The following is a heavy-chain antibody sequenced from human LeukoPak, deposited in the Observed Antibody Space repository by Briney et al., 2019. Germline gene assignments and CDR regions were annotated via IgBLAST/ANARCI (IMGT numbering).Heavy chain of an antibody. J-gene: IGHJ6*03. CDR2: IYYSGST. CDR1: GGSISSHY. Sequence: PSETLSLTCTVSGGSISSHYWSWIRQPPGKGLEWIGYIYYSGSTNYNPSLKSRVTISVDTSKSQFSLKLSSVTAADTAVYYCARLYDSSGYYSYYYYMDVWGKGTTVTVSS. CDR3: ARLYDSSGYYSYYYYMDV. D-gene: IGHD3-22*01. V-gene: IGHV4-59*11.